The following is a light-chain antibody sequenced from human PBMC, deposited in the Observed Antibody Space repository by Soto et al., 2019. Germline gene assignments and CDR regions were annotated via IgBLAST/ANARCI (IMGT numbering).Light chain of an antibody. CDR3: QQYNKWPYT. V-gene: IGKV3-15*01. CDR1: RSVARN. J-gene: IGKJ2*01. Sequence: EIVLPQPPVPLPVSPGERAAFSCGASRSVARNFAWYQQRPGQAPRVLIYGTSTRATDVPARFSGSGSGTDFTLTISSLQSEDFAVYYCQQYNKWPYTFGQGTRLEIK. CDR2: GTS.